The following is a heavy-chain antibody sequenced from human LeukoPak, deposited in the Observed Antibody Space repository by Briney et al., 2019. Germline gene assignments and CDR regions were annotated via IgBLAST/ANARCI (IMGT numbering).Heavy chain of an antibody. V-gene: IGHV4-59*08. D-gene: IGHD6-13*01. J-gene: IGHJ4*02. CDR1: GGSISSYY. Sequence: SETLSLTCTVSGGSISSYYWSWIRQPPGKGLEWIGYISYSGSTNHNPSLKSRVTISVDTSKNQLSLKLSSVTAADTAVYYCARHWETSSWYVDYWGQGTRVTVSS. CDR3: ARHWETSSWYVDY. CDR2: ISYSGST.